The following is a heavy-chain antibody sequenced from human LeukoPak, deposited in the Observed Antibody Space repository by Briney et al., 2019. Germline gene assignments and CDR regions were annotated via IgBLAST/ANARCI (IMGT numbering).Heavy chain of an antibody. V-gene: IGHV3-30*18. J-gene: IGHJ6*02. CDR1: GFTFSSYG. CDR3: AKTGRWELLGGMDV. Sequence: GGSLRLSCAASGFTFSSYGMHWVRQAPGKGLEWVAVISYDGSSKYYADSVKGRFTISRDNSKNTLYLQMNSLRAEDTAVYYCAKTGRWELLGGMDVWGQGTTVTVSS. CDR2: ISYDGSSK. D-gene: IGHD1-26*01.